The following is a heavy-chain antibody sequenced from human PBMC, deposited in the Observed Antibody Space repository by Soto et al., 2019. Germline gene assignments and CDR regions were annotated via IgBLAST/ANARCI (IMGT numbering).Heavy chain of an antibody. J-gene: IGHJ5*02. CDR2: ISHSGST. Sequence: QVQLQASGPGLVKPSQTLSLTCTVSGGSIDSADYYWSWIRQPPGKGLEWIGHISHSGSTYYSPCFKRRLTIAVYTSTKQFSLKLTSVTAADAAVYFFARDRGGTWRYKWFDPWGEGTLVTVSS. D-gene: IGHD3-10*01. V-gene: IGHV4-30-4*08. CDR1: GGSIDSADYY. CDR3: ARDRGGTWRYKWFDP.